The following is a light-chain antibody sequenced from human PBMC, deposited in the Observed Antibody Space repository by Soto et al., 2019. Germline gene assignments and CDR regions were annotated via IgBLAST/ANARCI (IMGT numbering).Light chain of an antibody. J-gene: IGLJ2*01. Sequence: QSALTQPASVSGSPGQSITISCTGTSSDVGTYEYVSWYQHHPGEAPKLMIYDVSNRPSGVSDRFSGSKSGNTASLTISGLQAEDEADYYCSSYASNGDVLFGGGTKVTVL. CDR1: SSDVGTYEY. CDR3: SSYASNGDVL. CDR2: DVS. V-gene: IGLV2-14*03.